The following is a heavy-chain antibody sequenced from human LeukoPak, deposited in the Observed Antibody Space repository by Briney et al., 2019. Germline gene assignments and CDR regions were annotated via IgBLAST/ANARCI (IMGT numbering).Heavy chain of an antibody. J-gene: IGHJ6*02. CDR1: GYTLTELS. D-gene: IGHD4-11*01. V-gene: IGHV1-24*01. CDR2: FDPEDGET. Sequence: GASVKVSCKVSGYTLTELSMHWVRQAPGKGLEWMGGFDPEDGETIYAQKFQGRVTMTEDTSTDTAYMELSSLRSEDTAVYYCAREGRVTQYYYQYYGMDVWGQGTTVTVSS. CDR3: AREGRVTQYYYQYYGMDV.